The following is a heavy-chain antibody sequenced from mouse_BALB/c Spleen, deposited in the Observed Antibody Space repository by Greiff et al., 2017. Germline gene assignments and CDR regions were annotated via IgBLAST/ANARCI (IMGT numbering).Heavy chain of an antibody. V-gene: IGHV5-15*02. J-gene: IGHJ1*01. CDR1: GFTFSDYG. CDR3: AREYYGYGYFDV. CDR2: ISNLAYSI. Sequence: EVKLMESGGGLVQPGGSRKLSCAASGFTFSDYGMAWVRQAPGKGPEWVAFISNLAYSIYYADTVTGRFTISRENAKNTLYLEMSSLRSEDTAMYYCAREYYGYGYFDVWGAGTTVTVSS. D-gene: IGHD1-1*01.